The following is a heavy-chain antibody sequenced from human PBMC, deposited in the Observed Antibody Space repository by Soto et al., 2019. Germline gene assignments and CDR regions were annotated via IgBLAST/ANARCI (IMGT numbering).Heavy chain of an antibody. D-gene: IGHD6-19*01. CDR3: ARGRGAVAGTYSDY. V-gene: IGHV1-2*04. J-gene: IGHJ4*02. Sequence: GQGLEWMGWINPNSGGTNYAQKFQGWVTMTRDTSISTAYMELSRLRSDDTAVYYCARGRGAVAGTYSDYWGQGTLVTV. CDR2: INPNSGGT.